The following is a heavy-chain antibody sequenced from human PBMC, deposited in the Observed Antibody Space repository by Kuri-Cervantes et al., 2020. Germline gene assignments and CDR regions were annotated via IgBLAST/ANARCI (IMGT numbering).Heavy chain of an antibody. CDR1: GFTFSSYW. V-gene: IGHV3-7*04. D-gene: IGHD6-13*01. CDR3: ARANGIATNKNWFDP. CDR2: IKQDGSEK. Sequence: GGSLRLSCAASGFTFSSYWMSWVRQAPGKGLEWVANIKQDGSEKYYVDSVKGRFTISRDNAKNSLYLQMNSLRAEDTAVYYCARANGIATNKNWFDPWGQGTLVTVSS. J-gene: IGHJ5*02.